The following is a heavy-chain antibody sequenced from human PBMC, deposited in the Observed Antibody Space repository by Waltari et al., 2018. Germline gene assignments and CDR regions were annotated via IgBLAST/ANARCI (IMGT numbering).Heavy chain of an antibody. J-gene: IGHJ4*02. CDR3: ARAPFIAAAGGVDY. Sequence: QVQLQESGPGLVKPSGTLSLTCAVSGGSISSSNWWSWVRQPPGKGLEWIGEIYHSRSTNYNPSVRSRVTISVAKSKNQFSLKLSSVTAADTAVYYCARAPFIAAAGGVDYWGQGTLVTVSS. CDR2: IYHSRST. V-gene: IGHV4-4*02. CDR1: GGSISSSNW. D-gene: IGHD6-13*01.